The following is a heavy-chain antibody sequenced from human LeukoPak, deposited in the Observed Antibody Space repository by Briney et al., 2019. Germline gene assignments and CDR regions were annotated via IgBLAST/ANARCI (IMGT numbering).Heavy chain of an antibody. CDR2: ISVSSGNT. J-gene: IGHJ4*02. CDR1: GFTFSDYS. Sequence: GGSLRLSCAASGFTFSDYSMSWIRQAPGMGLEWVSYISVSSGNTNYADSVKGRFTISRDNAKNLLYLQMNSLRVEDTAVYYCARDYTLDYWGQGTLVTVSS. CDR3: ARDYTLDY. V-gene: IGHV3-11*05.